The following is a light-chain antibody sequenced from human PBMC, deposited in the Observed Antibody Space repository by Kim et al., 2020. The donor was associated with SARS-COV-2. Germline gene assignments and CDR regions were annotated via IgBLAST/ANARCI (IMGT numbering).Light chain of an antibody. CDR3: CSYAGNNNLI. CDR2: EGI. CDR1: SSDVGSYNY. J-gene: IGLJ2*01. V-gene: IGLV2-8*01. Sequence: GQSVTISCTGTSSDVGSYNYVSWYQQHPGNAPQLMIYEGIKRPSGVPDRFSGSKSGNTASLTVSGLQADDEADYFCCSYAGNNNLIFGGGTQLTVL.